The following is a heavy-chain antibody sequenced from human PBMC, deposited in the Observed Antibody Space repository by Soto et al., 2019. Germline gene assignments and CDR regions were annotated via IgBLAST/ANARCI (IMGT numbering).Heavy chain of an antibody. D-gene: IGHD2-15*01. CDR3: ARDLHCSGGRCYHFDY. J-gene: IGHJ4*02. Sequence: QVQLQESGPGLVKPSQTLSLTCTVSGGSISSGGYYWSWIRQHPGKGLEWIGYIYYSGSTYYNPSLKSRVTISVDTSKNQFSLKLSSVTAADTAVYYCARDLHCSGGRCYHFDYWGQGTLVTVSS. CDR1: GGSISSGGYY. CDR2: IYYSGST. V-gene: IGHV4-31*03.